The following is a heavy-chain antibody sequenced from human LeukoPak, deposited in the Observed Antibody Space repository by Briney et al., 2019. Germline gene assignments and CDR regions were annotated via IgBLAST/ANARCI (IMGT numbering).Heavy chain of an antibody. CDR2: ITRSSRYT. V-gene: IGHV3-11*05. Sequence: PVGSLRLSCAASGFTFSDYYMSWIRQAPGKGLEWVSYITRSSRYTNYADSVKGRFTISRDNAKNSLYLQMNSLRAEDTAVYYCARDPQTHYDILTGTIRPHWFDPWGQGTLVTVSS. D-gene: IGHD3-9*01. CDR3: ARDPQTHYDILTGTIRPHWFDP. CDR1: GFTFSDYY. J-gene: IGHJ5*02.